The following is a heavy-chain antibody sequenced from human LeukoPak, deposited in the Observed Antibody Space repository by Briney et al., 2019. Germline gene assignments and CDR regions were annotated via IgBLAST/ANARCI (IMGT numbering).Heavy chain of an antibody. Sequence: SQTLSLTCTVSGSSISSGSYYWSWIRQPAGKGLEWIGRIYTSGSTNYNPSLKSRVTISVGTSKNQFSLKLSSVTAADTAVYYCARAAEWLPPADAFDIWGQGTMVTVSS. CDR1: GSSISSGSYY. D-gene: IGHD5-18*01. J-gene: IGHJ3*02. CDR2: IYTSGST. CDR3: ARAAEWLPPADAFDI. V-gene: IGHV4-61*02.